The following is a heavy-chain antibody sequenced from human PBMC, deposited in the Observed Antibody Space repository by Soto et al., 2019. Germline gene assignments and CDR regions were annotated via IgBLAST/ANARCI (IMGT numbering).Heavy chain of an antibody. V-gene: IGHV1-18*01. Sequence: QVQLVQSGAEVKKPGASVKVSCKASGFTFTTYGFTWVRQAPGQGLEWMGWISAYNGNTNYAQKFQGRVTMTTDTSTSTVYLELRSLTSDDTAVYYCARGRRDGMDVWGQGTTVTLSS. CDR2: ISAYNGNT. CDR1: GFTFTTYG. J-gene: IGHJ6*02. CDR3: ARGRRDGMDV.